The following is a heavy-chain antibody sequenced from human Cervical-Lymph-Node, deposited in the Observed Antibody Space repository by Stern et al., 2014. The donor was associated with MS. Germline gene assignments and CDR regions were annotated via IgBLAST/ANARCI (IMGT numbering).Heavy chain of an antibody. CDR2: INPNRGGT. Sequence: QVQLVQSGAEVKKPGASVKVSCKASGYTFTGYYMHWVRQAPGQGLEWMGWINPNRGGTNYAQKFQGWVTMTRDTSISTAYMELSRLRSDDTAVYYCARGSSYDILTGYSKAVYDYWGQGTLVTVSS. D-gene: IGHD3-9*01. V-gene: IGHV1-2*04. J-gene: IGHJ4*02. CDR3: ARGSSYDILTGYSKAVYDY. CDR1: GYTFTGYY.